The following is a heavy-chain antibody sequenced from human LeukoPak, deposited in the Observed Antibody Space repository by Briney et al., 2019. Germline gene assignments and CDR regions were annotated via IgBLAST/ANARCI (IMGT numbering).Heavy chain of an antibody. CDR3: ARAALSSGWYDFDH. J-gene: IGHJ4*02. V-gene: IGHV1-2*02. Sequence: ASVKVSCKASGYTCTRYDMHWVRHAPGQGLEWMGWINPNSGGTNYAQKFQGRGTMTRDTSISTAYTEMSRLRSDETAACYCARAALSSGWYDFDHWGQGTLVTVSS. CDR2: INPNSGGT. CDR1: GYTCTRYD. D-gene: IGHD6-19*01.